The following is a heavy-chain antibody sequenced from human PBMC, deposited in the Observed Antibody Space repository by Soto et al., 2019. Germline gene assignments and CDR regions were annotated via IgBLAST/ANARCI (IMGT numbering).Heavy chain of an antibody. Sequence: QVQLVQSGAEVKKPGSSVNVSCKAPGGTFSTYIISWVRQAPGQGLEWMGRIIPIPDITNYAQKFQCRVTITADKPTSTAYMELSSLRSEDTDEYYCARDRITPRGDAFDLWGQWTMVTVSP. CDR1: GGTFSTYI. V-gene: IGHV1-69*08. CDR2: IIPIPDIT. CDR3: ARDRITPRGDAFDL. D-gene: IGHD3-10*01. J-gene: IGHJ3*01.